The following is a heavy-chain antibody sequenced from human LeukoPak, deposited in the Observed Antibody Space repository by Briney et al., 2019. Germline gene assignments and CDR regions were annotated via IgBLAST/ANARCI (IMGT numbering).Heavy chain of an antibody. V-gene: IGHV4-39*01. CDR3: TILTALAPLYYFDT. J-gene: IGHJ4*02. CDR1: GGSISGSMYY. D-gene: IGHD5-18*01. CDR2: FFYSGST. Sequence: SETLSLTCTVSGGSISGSMYYWGWIRQPPRKGMEWIGSFFYSGSTYYNPSLKSRVTISVDTSKNQFSLTLSSVTAADTAVYYCTILTALAPLYYFDTWGQGALVTVSS.